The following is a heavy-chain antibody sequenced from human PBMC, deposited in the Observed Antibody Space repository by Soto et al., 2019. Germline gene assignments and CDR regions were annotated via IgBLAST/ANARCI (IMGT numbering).Heavy chain of an antibody. CDR3: ARGGEVGAGQYYLDDS. CDR2: MNPDGSTR. J-gene: IGHJ4*02. CDR1: GLTFSSNW. V-gene: IGHV3-74*01. D-gene: IGHD2-21*01. Sequence: EVQLVESGGDLVQPGGSLRLSCEASGLTFSSNWMHWVRQGPGKGLVWVSRMNPDGSTRGYADSVKGRFTISRDNARNTGFLQMSSLRAEDTAVYYCARGGEVGAGQYYLDDSWGQGTLVTVSS.